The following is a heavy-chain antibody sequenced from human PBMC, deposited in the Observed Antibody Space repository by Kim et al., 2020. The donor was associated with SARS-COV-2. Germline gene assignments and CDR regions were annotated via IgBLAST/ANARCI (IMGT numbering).Heavy chain of an antibody. V-gene: IGHV3-33*01. CDR3: ARGIAVAGTDLGY. J-gene: IGHJ4*02. Sequence: GGSLRLSCAASGFTFSSYGMHWVRQAPGKGLEWVAVIWYDGSNKYYADSVKGRFTISRDNSKNTLYLQMNSLRAEDTAVYYCARGIAVAGTDLGYWGQGTLDSLSS. CDR1: GFTFSSYG. CDR2: IWYDGSNK. D-gene: IGHD6-19*01.